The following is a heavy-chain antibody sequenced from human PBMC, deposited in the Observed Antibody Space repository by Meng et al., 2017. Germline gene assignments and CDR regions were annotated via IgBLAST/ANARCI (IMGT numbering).Heavy chain of an antibody. V-gene: IGHV3-7*01. CDR2: IQQDGGEK. D-gene: IGHD3-10*01. Sequence: GGSLRLSCAASGFTSSSYGMHWVRQAPGKGLEWVANIQQDGGEKYYVDSVKGRFTISRDNAKYSLYLQMNSLRAEDTAVYYCAREYCYGSGSYYIYYYYYGMDVWGQGTTVTVSS. CDR3: AREYCYGSGSYYIYYYYYGMDV. J-gene: IGHJ6*02. CDR1: GFTSSSYG.